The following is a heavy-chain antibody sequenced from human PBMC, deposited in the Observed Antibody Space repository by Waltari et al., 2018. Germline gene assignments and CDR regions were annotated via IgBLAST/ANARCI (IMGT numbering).Heavy chain of an antibody. CDR3: AKTGIAAAIDY. CDR2: ISWDGGST. CDR1: GFPFDDYT. J-gene: IGHJ4*02. Sequence: EVQLVESGGVVVQPGGSLRLSCDASGFPFDDYTMHWVRQAPGKGLEWVSLISWDGGSTYYADSVKGRFTISRDNSKNSLYLQMNSLRTEDTALYYCAKTGIAAAIDYWGQGTLVTVSS. V-gene: IGHV3-43*01. D-gene: IGHD6-13*01.